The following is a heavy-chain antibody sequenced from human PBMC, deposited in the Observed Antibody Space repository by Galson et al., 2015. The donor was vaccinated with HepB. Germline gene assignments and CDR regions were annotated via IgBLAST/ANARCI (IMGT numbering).Heavy chain of an antibody. CDR3: ARGYDSSGYYTPVGGAFDI. CDR2: IYHSGST. Sequence: LSLTCTVSGGSISSGGYSWSWIRQPPGKGLEWFGYIYHSGSTYYNPSLKSRVTISVDRSKNQFSLKLSSVTAADTAVYYCARGYDSSGYYTPVGGAFDIWGQGTMVTVSS. J-gene: IGHJ3*02. CDR1: GGSISSGGYS. V-gene: IGHV4-30-2*01. D-gene: IGHD3-22*01.